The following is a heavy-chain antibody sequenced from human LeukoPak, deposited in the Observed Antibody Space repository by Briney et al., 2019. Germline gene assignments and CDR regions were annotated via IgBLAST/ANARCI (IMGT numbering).Heavy chain of an antibody. D-gene: IGHD4-23*01. J-gene: IGHJ4*02. CDR2: IRSKAYGGTT. CDR3: TRVSDYGTNSAGY. Sequence: TGGSLRLSCTASGFTVGDYAMSWVRQAPGKGLEWVGFIRSKAYGGTTEYAASVKGRFTISRDDSKSIAYLQMNSLKTEDTAVYYCTRVSDYGTNSAGYWGQGTLVTVSS. CDR1: GFTVGDYA. V-gene: IGHV3-49*04.